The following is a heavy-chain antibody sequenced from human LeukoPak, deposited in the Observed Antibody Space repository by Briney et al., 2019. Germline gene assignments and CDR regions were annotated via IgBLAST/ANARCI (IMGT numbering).Heavy chain of an antibody. D-gene: IGHD6-19*01. Sequence: GESLKISCKGSGYSFTNYWIGWVRQMPGKGLEWMGIIYPGDSDTRYSPSFQGQVTISADKSISTAYLQWSSLKASDTAVYYCARHSSSGWYVGPFDYWGQGTLVTVSS. J-gene: IGHJ4*02. V-gene: IGHV5-51*01. CDR3: ARHSSSGWYVGPFDY. CDR1: GYSFTNYW. CDR2: IYPGDSDT.